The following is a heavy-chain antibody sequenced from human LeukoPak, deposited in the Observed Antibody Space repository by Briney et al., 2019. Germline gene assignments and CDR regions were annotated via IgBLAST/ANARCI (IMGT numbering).Heavy chain of an antibody. CDR1: GFSFSNYD. J-gene: IGHJ3*02. CDR2: IWYDGSQE. CDR3: ARDSGELRNSFDM. V-gene: IGHV3-33*01. Sequence: PGGSLRLPCVASGFSFSNYDMHWVRQAPGRGLEWVAVIWYDGSQEYYADSVKGRFTISRDNSKNTLDLQMNSLRVEDTAVYYCARDSGELRNSFDMWGHGTMVTVSS. D-gene: IGHD3-10*01.